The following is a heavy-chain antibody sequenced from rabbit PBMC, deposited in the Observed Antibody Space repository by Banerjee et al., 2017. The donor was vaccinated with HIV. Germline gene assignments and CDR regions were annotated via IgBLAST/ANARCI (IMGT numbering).Heavy chain of an antibody. D-gene: IGHD6-1*01. Sequence: QEQLVESGGGLVQPEGSLTLTCTASGFSFSSSYYMCWVRQAPGKGLEWIGYMDTGSGRTAYATWPKGRFTISKTSSTTVTLQMTSLTAADTATYFCARFGDYTAGDIDYAYNLWGPGTLVTVS. CDR2: MDTGSGRT. CDR1: GFSFSSSYY. CDR3: ARFGDYTAGDIDYAYNL. V-gene: IGHV1S45*01. J-gene: IGHJ4*01.